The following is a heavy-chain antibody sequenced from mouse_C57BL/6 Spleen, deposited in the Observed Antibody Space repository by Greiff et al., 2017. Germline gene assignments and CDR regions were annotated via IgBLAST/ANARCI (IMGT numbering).Heavy chain of an antibody. Sequence: QVQLQQSGAELVRPGTSVKVSCKASGYAFTNYLIEWVKQRPGQGLEWIGVINPGSGGTNYNEKFKGKATLTADKSSGTAYMQLSSLTSEDSAVYFCARDSATTVVADYWGQGTTLTVSS. D-gene: IGHD1-1*01. J-gene: IGHJ2*01. V-gene: IGHV1-54*01. CDR3: ARDSATTVVADY. CDR2: INPGSGGT. CDR1: GYAFTNYL.